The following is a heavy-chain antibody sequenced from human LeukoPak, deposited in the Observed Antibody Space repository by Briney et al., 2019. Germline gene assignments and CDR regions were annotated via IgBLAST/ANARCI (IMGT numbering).Heavy chain of an antibody. J-gene: IGHJ4*02. CDR3: ASLIAAGYVDH. D-gene: IGHD6-13*01. CDR2: IYHSGGT. CDR1: GGSISSSIYS. V-gene: IGHV4-39*01. Sequence: SETLSLTCTVSGGSISSSIYSWGWIRQPPGKGLEWIGVIYHSGGTYYNPSLKSRLTMSVDTSKNQFSLKLSSVTATDTAVYYCASLIAAGYVDHWGQGTLVTVSS.